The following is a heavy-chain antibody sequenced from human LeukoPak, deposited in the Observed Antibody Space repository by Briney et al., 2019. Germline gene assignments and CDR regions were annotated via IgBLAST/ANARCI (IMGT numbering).Heavy chain of an antibody. J-gene: IGHJ4*02. Sequence: AETLSLTCAVYGGSFSGYYWSWIRQPPGKGLEWIGEINHSGSTYYNPSLKSRVTISVDTSKNQFSLKLSSVTAADTAVYYCARQKRPYGSGSYYNVRGYFGYWGQGTLVTVSS. CDR1: GGSFSGYY. V-gene: IGHV4-34*01. D-gene: IGHD3-10*01. CDR2: INHSGST. CDR3: ARQKRPYGSGSYYNVRGYFGY.